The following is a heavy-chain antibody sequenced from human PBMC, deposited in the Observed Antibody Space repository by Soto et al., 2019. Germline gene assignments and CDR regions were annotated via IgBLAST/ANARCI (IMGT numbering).Heavy chain of an antibody. D-gene: IGHD5-18*01. CDR2: ISGSGGST. J-gene: IGHJ4*02. CDR1: GFNFSSYA. V-gene: IGHV3-23*01. Sequence: GVSLRLSCAASGFNFSSYAMSWVRQAPGKGLEWVSAISGSGGSTYYADSVKGRFTISRDNSKNTLYLQMNSLRAEDTAVYYCAKYLRSGYSYGRINTFDYWGQGTLVTVSS. CDR3: AKYLRSGYSYGRINTFDY.